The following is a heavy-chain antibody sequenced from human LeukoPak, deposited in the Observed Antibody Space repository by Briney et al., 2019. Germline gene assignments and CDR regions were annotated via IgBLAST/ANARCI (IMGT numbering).Heavy chain of an antibody. CDR2: IYYSGST. D-gene: IGHD4-17*01. CDR1: GGSISSSSYY. Sequence: SETLSPTCTVSGGSISSSSYYWGWIRQPPGKGLEWIGSIYYSGSTYYNPSLKSRVTISVDTSKNQFSLKLSSVTAADTAVYYCARANDYGDYFDYWGQGTLVTVSS. V-gene: IGHV4-39*01. J-gene: IGHJ4*02. CDR3: ARANDYGDYFDY.